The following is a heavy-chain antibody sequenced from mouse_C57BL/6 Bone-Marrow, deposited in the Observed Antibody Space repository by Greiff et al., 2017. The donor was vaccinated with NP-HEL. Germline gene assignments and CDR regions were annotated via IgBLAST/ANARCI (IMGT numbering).Heavy chain of an antibody. J-gene: IGHJ4*01. V-gene: IGHV1-63*01. CDR1: GYTFTNYW. D-gene: IGHD2-5*01. CDR2: IYPGGGYT. CDR3: AREGYYSNPYYAMDY. Sequence: VKLMESGAELVRPGTSVKMSCKASGYTFTNYWIGWAKQRPGHGLEWIGDIYPGGGYTNYNEKFKGKATLTADKSSSTAYMQFSSLTSEDSAIYYCAREGYYSNPYYAMDYWGQGTSVTVSS.